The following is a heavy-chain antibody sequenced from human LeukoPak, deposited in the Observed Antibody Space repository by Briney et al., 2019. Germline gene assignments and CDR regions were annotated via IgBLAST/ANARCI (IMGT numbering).Heavy chain of an antibody. CDR1: GFTFSSYA. CDR3: AKSPYYYDSSQFNF. V-gene: IGHV3-23*01. J-gene: IGHJ4*02. D-gene: IGHD3-22*01. CDR2: ISGSGGST. Sequence: GGSLRLSCAASGFTFSSYAMSWVRQAPGKGLEWVSAISGSGGSTYYADSVKGRFTISRDISKNTLCLQMNSLRAEDTAVYYCAKSPYYYDSSQFNFWGQGTLVTVS.